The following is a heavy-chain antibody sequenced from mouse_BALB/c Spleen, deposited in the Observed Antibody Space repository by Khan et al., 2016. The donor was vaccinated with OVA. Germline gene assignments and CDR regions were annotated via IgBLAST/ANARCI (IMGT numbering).Heavy chain of an antibody. CDR1: GYTFTSYW. D-gene: IGHD1-1*02. CDR3: ERSNYCGGSRYAMDY. CDR2: LGPGSGST. J-gene: IGHJ4*01. Sequence: DLVKPGASVKLSCKASGYTFTSYWIYWIKQRPGEGLEWIGRLGPGSGSTYYNEMFKDKATLTVDTSSSTSYIQLSSLSSEDSAVYFCERSNYCGGSRYAMDYWGQGTSVTVAS. V-gene: IGHV1S41*01.